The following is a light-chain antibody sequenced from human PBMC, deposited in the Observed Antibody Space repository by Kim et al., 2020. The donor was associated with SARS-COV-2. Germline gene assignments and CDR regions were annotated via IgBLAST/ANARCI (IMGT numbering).Light chain of an antibody. CDR3: LQDSRYPRT. CDR2: AAS. Sequence: ASTGDSVTITCRASQAIRNDLCWYQQTPGKAPKVLIYAASTLQSGVSSRFSGSGSGTDFTLTISSLQPEDFATYYCLQDSRYPRTFGQGTKVDIK. CDR1: QAIRND. J-gene: IGKJ1*01. V-gene: IGKV1-6*01.